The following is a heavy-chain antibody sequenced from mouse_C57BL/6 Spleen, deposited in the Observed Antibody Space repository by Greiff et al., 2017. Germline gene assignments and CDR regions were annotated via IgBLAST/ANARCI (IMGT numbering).Heavy chain of an antibody. CDR2: IYPGDGDT. J-gene: IGHJ3*01. CDR1: GYAFSSYW. V-gene: IGHV1-80*01. D-gene: IGHD1-1*01. Sequence: VQLVESGAELVKPGASVKISCKASGYAFSSYWMNWVKQRPGKGLEWIGQIYPGDGDTNYNGKLKGKATLTADKSSSTAYMQLSSLTAEDSAVYFCARDGITTVAYWGQGTLVTVSA. CDR3: ARDGITTVAY.